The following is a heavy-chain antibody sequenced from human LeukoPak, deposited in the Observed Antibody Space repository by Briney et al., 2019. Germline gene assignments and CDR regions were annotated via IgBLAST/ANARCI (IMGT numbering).Heavy chain of an antibody. CDR1: GGSISSGSYY. CDR3: ARETYYYDSSGRSIDY. Sequence: PSETLSLTCTVSGGSISSGSYYWSWIRQPAGKGLEWIGRIYTSGSTNYNPSLKSRVTISVDTSKNQFSLKLSPVTAADTAVYYCARETYYYDSSGRSIDYWGQGTLVTVSS. V-gene: IGHV4-61*02. CDR2: IYTSGST. J-gene: IGHJ4*02. D-gene: IGHD3-22*01.